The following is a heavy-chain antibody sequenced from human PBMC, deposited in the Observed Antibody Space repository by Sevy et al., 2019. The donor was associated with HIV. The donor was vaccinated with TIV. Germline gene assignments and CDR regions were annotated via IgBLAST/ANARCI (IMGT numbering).Heavy chain of an antibody. J-gene: IGHJ5*01. CDR3: ARAGGDCYSKNECWFVS. CDR1: GFTFSAYS. V-gene: IGHV3-48*01. CDR2: ISSSSGTI. Sequence: GGSLRLSCAASGFTFSAYSMNWVRQAPGKGLEWVSYISSSSGTIYYADSVKGQFTISRDNAKSTLYLQMNGLKAEDTAVYYCARAGGDCYSKNECWFVSWGQGTLVTVSS. D-gene: IGHD2-21*01.